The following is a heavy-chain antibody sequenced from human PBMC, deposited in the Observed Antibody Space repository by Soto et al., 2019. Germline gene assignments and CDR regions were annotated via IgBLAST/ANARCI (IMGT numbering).Heavy chain of an antibody. CDR1: GFTFSSYA. CDR2: ISYDGSNK. Sequence: GGSLRLSCAASGFTFSSYAMHWVRQAPGKGLEWVAVISYDGSNKYYADSVKGRFTISRDNSKNTLYLQMNSLRAEDTAVYYCARDWFGSSSWDRGMDVWGQGTTVTVSS. D-gene: IGHD6-13*01. J-gene: IGHJ6*02. V-gene: IGHV3-30-3*01. CDR3: ARDWFGSSSWDRGMDV.